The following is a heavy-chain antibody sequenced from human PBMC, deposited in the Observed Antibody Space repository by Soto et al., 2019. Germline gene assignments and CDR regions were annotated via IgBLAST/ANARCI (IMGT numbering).Heavy chain of an antibody. CDR1: GYNFTSYW. J-gene: IGHJ6*02. V-gene: IGHV5-51*01. CDR3: TTLPCRWSGYGMDV. CDR2: IYPGDSET. Sequence: GESLKISCKGSGYNFTSYWIGWVRQMPGKGLECMGIIYPGDSETRYSPSFQGQVTISADKSISTAYLQWNSLKTEDTAVYYCTTLPCRWSGYGMDVWGQGTTVTVSS. D-gene: IGHD3-3*01.